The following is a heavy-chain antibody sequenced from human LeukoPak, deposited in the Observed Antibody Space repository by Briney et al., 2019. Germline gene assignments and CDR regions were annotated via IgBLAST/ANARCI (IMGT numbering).Heavy chain of an antibody. CDR1: GFTFSSSA. D-gene: IGHD6-19*01. J-gene: IGHJ4*02. CDR2: ISGSGGST. V-gene: IGHV3-23*01. CDR3: AKDRRSQWLVQDY. Sequence: PGGSLRLSCAASGFTFSSSAMSWVRQAPGKGLEWVSAISGSGGSTYYADSVKGRFTISRDNSKNTLYLQMNSLRAEDTAVYYCAKDRRSQWLVQDYWGQGTLVTAAS.